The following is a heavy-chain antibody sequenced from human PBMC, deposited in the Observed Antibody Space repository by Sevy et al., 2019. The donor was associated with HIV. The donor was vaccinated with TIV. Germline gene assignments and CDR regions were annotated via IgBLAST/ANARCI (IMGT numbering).Heavy chain of an antibody. CDR2: IRNDGSTK. D-gene: IGHD4-17*01. CDR3: VKGPHPAVTTSYALDV. J-gene: IGHJ6*02. Sequence: GGSLRLSCAASGFIFKSYGMHWVRQAPGKGLEWVTFIRNDGSTKYYADSVRGRFTASRDNSKNTLYLQMNSLRPEDTAVYYCVKGPHPAVTTSYALDVLGQGTMVTVSS. CDR1: GFIFKSYG. V-gene: IGHV3-30*02.